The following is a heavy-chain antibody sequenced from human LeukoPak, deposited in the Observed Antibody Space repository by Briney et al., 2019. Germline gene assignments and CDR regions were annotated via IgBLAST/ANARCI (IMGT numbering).Heavy chain of an antibody. CDR1: GGSISSGGYY. D-gene: IGHD2-2*02. V-gene: IGHV4-30-2*01. Sequence: PSETLSLTCTVSGGSISSGGYYWSWIRQPPGKGLEWIGYIYHSGSTYYNPSLKSRVTISVDRSKNQFSLKLSSVTAADTAVYYCARERGCSSTSCYTPDYYYYMDVWGKGTTVTVSS. CDR3: ARERGCSSTSCYTPDYYYYMDV. CDR2: IYHSGST. J-gene: IGHJ6*03.